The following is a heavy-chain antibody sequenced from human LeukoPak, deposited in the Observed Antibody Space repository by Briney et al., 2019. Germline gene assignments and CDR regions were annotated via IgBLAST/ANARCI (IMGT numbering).Heavy chain of an antibody. D-gene: IGHD6-13*01. J-gene: IGHJ4*02. CDR3: AREYSSSLIPDY. CDR1: GFTFDGYG. Sequence: GGSLRLSCAASGFTFDGYGMSWVRQAPGKGLEWVSGINWNGSSTGYADSVKGRFTISRDNAKNSLYLRMNSLRAEDTAVYYCAREYSSSLIPDYWGQGTLVTVSP. CDR2: INWNGSST. V-gene: IGHV3-20*04.